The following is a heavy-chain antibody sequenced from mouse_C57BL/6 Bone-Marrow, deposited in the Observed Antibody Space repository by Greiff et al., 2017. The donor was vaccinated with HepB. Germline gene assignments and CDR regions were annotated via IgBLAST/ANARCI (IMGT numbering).Heavy chain of an antibody. CDR2: ISSGSSTI. CDR3: ARPLITTVVALDY. D-gene: IGHD1-1*01. Sequence: EVKVVESGGGLVKPGGSLKLSCAASGFTFSDYGMHWVRQAPEKGLEWVAYISSGSSTIYYADTVKGRFTISRDNAKNTLFLQMTSLRSEDTAMYYCARPLITTVVALDYWGQGTTLTVSS. CDR1: GFTFSDYG. J-gene: IGHJ2*01. V-gene: IGHV5-17*01.